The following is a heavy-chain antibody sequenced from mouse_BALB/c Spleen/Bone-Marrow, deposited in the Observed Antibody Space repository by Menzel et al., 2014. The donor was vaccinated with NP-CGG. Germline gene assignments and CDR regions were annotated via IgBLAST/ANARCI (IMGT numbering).Heavy chain of an antibody. CDR1: GFTFSDFY. CDR3: ARDVGYGNYFVY. V-gene: IGHV7-1*02. J-gene: IGHJ3*01. CDR2: SRNKAKYYTT. Sequence: EVQGVESGGGLVQPGDSLRLSCATSGFTFSDFYMEWVRQPPGKRLEWIAASRNKAKYYTTEYSASVKGRFIVSRATSQSVLYLQMNALRAEDTAIYYCARDVGYGNYFVYWGQGTLVTVSA. D-gene: IGHD2-10*02.